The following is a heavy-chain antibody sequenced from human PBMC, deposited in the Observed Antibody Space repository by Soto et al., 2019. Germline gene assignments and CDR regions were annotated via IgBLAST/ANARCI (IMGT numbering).Heavy chain of an antibody. CDR2: INHSGST. V-gene: IGHV4-34*01. J-gene: IGHJ6*02. CDR3: ARVVPAAINYYYGMDV. Sequence: SETLSLTCAVYGGSFSGYYWSWIRQPPGKGLEWIGEINHSGSTNYNPSLKSRVTISVDTSKNQFSLKLSSVTAADTAVYYCARVVPAAINYYYGMDVWGQGTMVTVSS. CDR1: GGSFSGYY. D-gene: IGHD2-2*01.